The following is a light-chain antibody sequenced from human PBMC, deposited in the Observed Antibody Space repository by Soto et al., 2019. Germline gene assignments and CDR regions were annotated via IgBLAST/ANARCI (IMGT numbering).Light chain of an antibody. CDR1: QSVSSNY. J-gene: IGKJ4*01. CDR3: QQYGSSPPLT. V-gene: IGKV3-20*01. CDR2: GAS. Sequence: EIVLTQSPGTLSLSPGERATLSCRASQSVSSNYLAWYQQKPGQAPRLLIYGASSRATGIPERFSGSGSGTDFTLTISRLEPEDFVVYYCQQYGSSPPLTFGGGTKVEIK.